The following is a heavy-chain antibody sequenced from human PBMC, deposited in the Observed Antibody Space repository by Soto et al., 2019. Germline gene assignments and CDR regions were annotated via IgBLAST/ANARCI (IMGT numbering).Heavy chain of an antibody. D-gene: IGHD2-15*01. CDR2: ISSSSSYI. CDR1: GFTFSSYS. CDR3: VREDCSGGLCKRFDY. J-gene: IGHJ4*02. V-gene: IGHV3-21*01. Sequence: GGSLRLSCAASGFTFSSYSMNWVRQAPGEGLEWVSSISSSSSYIYYADSVKGRFTISRDNAKNSLYLQMNSLRAEDTAVYYCVREDCSGGLCKRFDYWGQGTPVTVSS.